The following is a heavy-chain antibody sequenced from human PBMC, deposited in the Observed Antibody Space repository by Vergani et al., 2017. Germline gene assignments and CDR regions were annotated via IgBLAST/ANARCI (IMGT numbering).Heavy chain of an antibody. V-gene: IGHV3-30*02. J-gene: IGHJ2*01. CDR3: VRLPRGPWNFDL. Sequence: QVQLVESGGGVVQPGGSLRLSCAASGFTFTSHAMHWVRQAPGKGLEWVAFTRYDGSNKYYADSVKGRFTISRDNSKNTLYLQMSSLRAEDTAVYYCVRLPRGPWNFDLWGRGTLITVSS. CDR1: GFTFTSHA. CDR2: TRYDGSNK.